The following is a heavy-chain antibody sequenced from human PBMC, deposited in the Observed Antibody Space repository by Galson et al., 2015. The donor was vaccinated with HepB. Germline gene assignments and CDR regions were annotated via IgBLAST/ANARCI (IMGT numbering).Heavy chain of an antibody. J-gene: IGHJ4*02. Sequence: SETLSLTCAVYGGSFSGYYWSWIRQPPGKGLEWIGEINHSGSTNYNPSLKSRVTISVDTSKNQFSLKLSSVTAADTAVYYCARIYCTNGVCYKLPYYFDYWGQGTLVTVSS. V-gene: IGHV4-34*01. CDR1: GGSFSGYY. D-gene: IGHD2-8*01. CDR3: ARIYCTNGVCYKLPYYFDY. CDR2: INHSGST.